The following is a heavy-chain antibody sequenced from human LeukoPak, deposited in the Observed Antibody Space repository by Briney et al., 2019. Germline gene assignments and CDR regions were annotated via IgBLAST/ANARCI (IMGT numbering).Heavy chain of an antibody. Sequence: GGSLRLSCAASGFTFSIYAMNWVRQAPGKGLEWVSGISGSGGSTYYADSVKGRFTISRDNSKNTLYLQMNSLRAEDTAVFYCAKGQHDYGDYFTYDIWGQGTMITVSS. CDR2: ISGSGGST. J-gene: IGHJ3*02. V-gene: IGHV3-23*01. CDR1: GFTFSIYA. D-gene: IGHD4-17*01. CDR3: AKGQHDYGDYFTYDI.